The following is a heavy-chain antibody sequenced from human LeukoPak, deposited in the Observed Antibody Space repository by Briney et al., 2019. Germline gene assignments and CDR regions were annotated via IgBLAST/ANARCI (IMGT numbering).Heavy chain of an antibody. CDR1: GFTFSTHA. J-gene: IGHJ4*02. Sequence: GGSLRLSCAASGFTFSTHAMHWVRQAPGKGLEWVAVISYDGSNKYYADSVKGRFTISRDNSKNTLYLQMNSLRIENTAVYYCARDRVSDYWGQGTLVTVSS. D-gene: IGHD2-8*01. CDR3: ARDRVSDY. V-gene: IGHV3-30*03. CDR2: ISYDGSNK.